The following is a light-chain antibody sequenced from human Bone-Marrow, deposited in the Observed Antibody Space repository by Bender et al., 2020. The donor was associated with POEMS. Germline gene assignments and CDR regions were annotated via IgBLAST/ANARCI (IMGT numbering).Light chain of an antibody. Sequence: QSVLTQPSSASGTPGQRVTISCSGSSSNIGISYVYWYQQLPGTAPKLLIYRNNQRPSGVPDRFSGSKSGTSASLAISGLRSEDEADYYCAAWDDSLSVWVFGGGTKLTVL. CDR2: RNN. CDR3: AAWDDSLSVWV. J-gene: IGLJ3*02. V-gene: IGLV1-47*01. CDR1: SSNIGISY.